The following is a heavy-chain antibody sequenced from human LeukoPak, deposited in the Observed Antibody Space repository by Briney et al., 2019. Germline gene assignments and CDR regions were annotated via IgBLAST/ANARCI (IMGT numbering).Heavy chain of an antibody. CDR3: ASGGRDYYDSSGSNWFDP. J-gene: IGHJ5*02. CDR2: IIPIFGTA. CDR1: GGTFSSYA. Sequence: ASVKVSCKASGGTFSSYAISWVRQAPGQGLEWMGGIIPIFGTANYAQKFQGGVTITTDESTSTAYMELSSLRSEDTAVYYCASGGRDYYDSSGSNWFDPWGQGTLVTVSS. D-gene: IGHD3-22*01. V-gene: IGHV1-69*05.